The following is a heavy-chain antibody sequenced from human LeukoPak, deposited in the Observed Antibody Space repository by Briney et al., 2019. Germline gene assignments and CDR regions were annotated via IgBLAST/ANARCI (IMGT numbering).Heavy chain of an antibody. Sequence: SETLSLTCAVSDGSFSSHYWTWIRQPPGKGLEWIGYISYIGSTNYNPSLKSRVTISIDTSKNQFSLKLSSVTAADTAVYFCARDLVTVTKGFDIWGQGTMVSVSS. V-gene: IGHV4-59*11. CDR2: ISYIGST. CDR3: ARDLVTVTKGFDI. CDR1: DGSFSSHY. J-gene: IGHJ3*02. D-gene: IGHD4-17*01.